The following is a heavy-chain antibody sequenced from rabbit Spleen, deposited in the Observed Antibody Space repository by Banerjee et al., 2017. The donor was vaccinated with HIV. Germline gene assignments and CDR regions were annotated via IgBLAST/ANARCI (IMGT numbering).Heavy chain of an antibody. J-gene: IGHJ3*01. V-gene: IGHV1S47*01. CDR3: ARAIVPWLGLTRLDL. Sequence: QEQLVESGGGLVQPGGSLKLSCKASGFDFSTYSMSWVRQAPGKGLEWIGYIVPIFGVTYYADWVNGRFTISSDNAQSTVDLKMTSLTAADAATYFCARAIVPWLGLTRLDLWGPGTLVTVS. D-gene: IGHD4-1*01. CDR1: GFDFSTYS. CDR2: IVPIFGVT.